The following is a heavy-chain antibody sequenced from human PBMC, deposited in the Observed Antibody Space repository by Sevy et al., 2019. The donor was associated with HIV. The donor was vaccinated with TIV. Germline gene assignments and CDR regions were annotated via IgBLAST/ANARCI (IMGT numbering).Heavy chain of an antibody. D-gene: IGHD6-13*01. V-gene: IGHV4-39*01. Sequence: SETLSLTCTVSGGSITDKKYYWAWIRQPPGKGLEWIGSISYGGSTYYNPSLQSRVTLSVDTCKNQFSLNLSSVTAADTATYYCARRVAAAGQGNEYFQHWGRGTLVTVS. J-gene: IGHJ1*01. CDR3: ARRVAAAGQGNEYFQH. CDR1: GGSITDKKYY. CDR2: ISYGGST.